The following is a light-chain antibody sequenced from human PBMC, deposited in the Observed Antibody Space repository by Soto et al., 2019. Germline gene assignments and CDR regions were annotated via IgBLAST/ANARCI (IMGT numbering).Light chain of an antibody. CDR1: HSVTSGY. CDR3: QHYSSSPPAST. J-gene: IGKJ5*01. CDR2: GAS. Sequence: EIVLTQSPGSLALSPGESATLSCRASHSVTSGYLAWYQQQPNQAPRLLIYGASYRATDIPDRFSGGGSGTDFTLTISRLEPEDFAVYYCQHYSSSPPASTFGPGTRLEIK. V-gene: IGKV3-20*01.